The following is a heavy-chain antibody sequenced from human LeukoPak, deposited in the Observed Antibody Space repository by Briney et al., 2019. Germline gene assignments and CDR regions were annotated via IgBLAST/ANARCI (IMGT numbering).Heavy chain of an antibody. CDR1: GYTFTSYG. CDR3: ARGPHFGVVIAYNWFDP. CDR2: IIPIFGTA. V-gene: IGHV1-69*05. D-gene: IGHD3-3*01. Sequence: ASVRVSCKASGYTFTSYGISWVRQALGQGLEWMGGIIPIFGTANYAQKFQGRVTITTDESTSTAYMELSSLRSEDTAVYYCARGPHFGVVIAYNWFDPWGQGTLVTVSS. J-gene: IGHJ5*02.